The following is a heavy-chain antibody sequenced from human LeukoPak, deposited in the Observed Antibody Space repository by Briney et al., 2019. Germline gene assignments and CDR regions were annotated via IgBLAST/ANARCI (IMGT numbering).Heavy chain of an antibody. J-gene: IGHJ2*01. CDR2: ISYDGSNK. D-gene: IGHD4-17*01. Sequence: GGSLRLSCAASGFTVSSNYMSWVRQAPGKGLEWVAVISYDGSNKYYADSVKGRFTISRDNAKNTLYLQMNSLRAEDTAVYYCARDQTYGDYWYFDLWGRGTLVTVSS. CDR1: GFTVSSNY. CDR3: ARDQTYGDYWYFDL. V-gene: IGHV3-30-3*01.